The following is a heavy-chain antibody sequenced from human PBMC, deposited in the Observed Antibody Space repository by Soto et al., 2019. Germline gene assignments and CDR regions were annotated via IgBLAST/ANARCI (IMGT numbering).Heavy chain of an antibody. Sequence: GGSLRLSCAASGFTFSSYWMSWVRQAPGKGLEWVANIKQDGSEKYYVDSVKGRFTISRDNAKNSLYLQMNSLRAEDTAVYYCARNFGSGYYDFWSGYIASYYFDYWGQGTLVTVSS. D-gene: IGHD3-3*01. CDR3: ARNFGSGYYDFWSGYIASYYFDY. J-gene: IGHJ4*02. V-gene: IGHV3-7*05. CDR1: GFTFSSYW. CDR2: IKQDGSEK.